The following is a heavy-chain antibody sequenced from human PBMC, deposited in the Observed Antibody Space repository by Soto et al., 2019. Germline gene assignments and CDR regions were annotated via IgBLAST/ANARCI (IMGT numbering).Heavy chain of an antibody. J-gene: IGHJ3*02. CDR1: GGSFSGYY. Sequence: SETLSLSCAVYGGSFSGYYWSWIRQPPGKGLEWIGEINHSGSTNYNPSLKSRVTISVDTSKNQFSLKLSSVTAADTAVYYCARTGYSSGWYKAAFDIWGQGTMVTVSS. D-gene: IGHD6-19*01. V-gene: IGHV4-34*01. CDR2: INHSGST. CDR3: ARTGYSSGWYKAAFDI.